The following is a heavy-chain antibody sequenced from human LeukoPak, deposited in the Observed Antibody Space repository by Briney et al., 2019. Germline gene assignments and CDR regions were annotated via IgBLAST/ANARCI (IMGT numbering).Heavy chain of an antibody. J-gene: IGHJ4*02. CDR1: GYTFTGYY. D-gene: IGHD2-2*01. CDR3: ARSGGVLGYCSSTSCYAFD. V-gene: IGHV1-2*02. Sequence: ASVKVTCKASGYTFTGYYMHWVRQAPGQGLEWMGWINPNSGGTNYAQKFQGRVTMTRDTSISTAYMELSRLRSDDTAVYYCARSGGVLGYCSSTSCYAFDWGQGTLVTVSS. CDR2: INPNSGGT.